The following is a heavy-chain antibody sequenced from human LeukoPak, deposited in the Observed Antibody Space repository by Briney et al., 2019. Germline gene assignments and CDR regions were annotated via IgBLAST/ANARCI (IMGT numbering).Heavy chain of an antibody. V-gene: IGHV3-23*01. CDR1: GFTFSSYA. J-gene: IGHJ4*02. D-gene: IGHD6-6*01. CDR2: IGGSGDST. CDR3: AKIRSRYSSSSTLDY. Sequence: GGSLRLSCAASGFTFSSYAMTWVRQAPGKGLEWVSAIGGSGDSTYYADSVKGRFTISRDNSKNTLYLQMNSLTAEDTAVYYCAKIRSRYSSSSTLDYWGQGTLVTVSS.